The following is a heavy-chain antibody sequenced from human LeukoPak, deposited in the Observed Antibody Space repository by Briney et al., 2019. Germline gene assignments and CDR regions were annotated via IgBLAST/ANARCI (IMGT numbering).Heavy chain of an antibody. J-gene: IGHJ4*02. V-gene: IGHV3-66*01. CDR1: EFSVGSNY. D-gene: IGHD3-16*02. CDR3: ARSLSSRFSGPRRPYYFDY. Sequence: GGSLRLSCAASEFSVGSNYMTWVRQAPGKGLEWVSLIYSGGSTYYADSVKGRFTISRDNSKNTLYLQMNSLRAEDTAVYYCARSLSSRFSGPRRPYYFDYWGQGTLVTVSS. CDR2: IYSGGST.